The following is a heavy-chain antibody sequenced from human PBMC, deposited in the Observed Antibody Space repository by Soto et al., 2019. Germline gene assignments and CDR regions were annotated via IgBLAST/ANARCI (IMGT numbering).Heavy chain of an antibody. Sequence: QVQLVESGGGVVQPGRSLRLSCAASGFTFSSYGMHWVRQAPGKGLEWVAVIWYDGSNKYYADSVKGRFTISRDNSKNTLYLQMNSLRAEDTAVYYCARASKASSGGCSGYWGQGTLVTVSS. D-gene: IGHD6-19*01. CDR1: GFTFSSYG. V-gene: IGHV3-33*01. CDR3: ARASKASSGGCSGY. CDR2: IWYDGSNK. J-gene: IGHJ4*02.